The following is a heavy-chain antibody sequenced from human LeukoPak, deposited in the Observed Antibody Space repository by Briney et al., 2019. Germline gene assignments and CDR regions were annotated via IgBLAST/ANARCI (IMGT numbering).Heavy chain of an antibody. V-gene: IGHV4-38-2*02. CDR3: ARLVVSTWYHEVLLGRDY. CDR1: GYSISSGYY. Sequence: PSETLSLTCTVSGYSISSGYYWGWIRQPPGKGLEWIGNIYHSGSTFYSPSLKSRVTISVDTSKNQFSLKLSSVTAADTAVYYCARLVVSTWYHEVLLGRDYWGQGTLVTVSS. CDR2: IYHSGST. D-gene: IGHD6-13*01. J-gene: IGHJ4*02.